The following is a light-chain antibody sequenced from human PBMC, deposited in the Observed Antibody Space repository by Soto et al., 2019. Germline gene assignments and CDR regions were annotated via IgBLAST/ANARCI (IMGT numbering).Light chain of an antibody. CDR3: QQYNNWWT. J-gene: IGKJ1*01. CDR2: GAS. Sequence: EIVMTQSPATLSGSPGERATLSCRASQSVSSNLAWYQQKPGQAPRLLIYGASTRATGIPARFSGSGSGTEFTLTISSLQSEDFVVYYCQQYNNWWTFGQGTKVEIK. V-gene: IGKV3-15*01. CDR1: QSVSSN.